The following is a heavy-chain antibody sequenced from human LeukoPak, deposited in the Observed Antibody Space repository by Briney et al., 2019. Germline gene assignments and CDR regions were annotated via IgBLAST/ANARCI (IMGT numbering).Heavy chain of an antibody. CDR2: IRYDGSNK. J-gene: IGHJ6*03. Sequence: GGSLRLSCAASGFTFSSYGMHWVRQAPGKGLEWVTFIRYDGSNKYYADSVKGRFTISRDNSKNTMYLQMNSLNAEDTAVYYCAKDEVVPGYYYTDVWGRGTTVTISS. D-gene: IGHD2-2*01. CDR1: GFTFSSYG. V-gene: IGHV3-30*02. CDR3: AKDEVVPGYYYTDV.